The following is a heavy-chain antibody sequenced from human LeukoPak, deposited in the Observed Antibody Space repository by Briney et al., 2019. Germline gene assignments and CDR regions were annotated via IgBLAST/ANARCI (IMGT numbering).Heavy chain of an antibody. CDR1: GFTFSSYW. D-gene: IGHD5-18*01. CDR2: IKQDGSEK. J-gene: IGHJ6*03. Sequence: GGSLRLSCAASGFTFSSYWMSWVRQAPGKGLEWVANIKQDGSEKYYVDSVKGRFTISRDNAKNSLYLQMNSLRAEDTAVYYCARDPWIQLWNYYYYYMDVWGKGTTVTVSS. CDR3: ARDPWIQLWNYYYYYMDV. V-gene: IGHV3-7*01.